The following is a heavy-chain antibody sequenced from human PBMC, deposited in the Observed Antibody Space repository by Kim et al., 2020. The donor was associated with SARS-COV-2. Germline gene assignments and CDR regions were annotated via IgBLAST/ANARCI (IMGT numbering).Heavy chain of an antibody. CDR3: ARDRIAAAGTTPFFDY. D-gene: IGHD6-13*01. Sequence: SETLSLTCTVSGGSVSSGSYYWSWIRQPPGKGLEWIGYIYYSGSTNYNPSLKSRVTISVDTSKNQFSLKLSSVTAADTAVYYCARDRIAAAGTTPFFDYWGQGTLVTVSS. CDR1: GGSVSSGSYY. V-gene: IGHV4-61*01. CDR2: IYYSGST. J-gene: IGHJ4*02.